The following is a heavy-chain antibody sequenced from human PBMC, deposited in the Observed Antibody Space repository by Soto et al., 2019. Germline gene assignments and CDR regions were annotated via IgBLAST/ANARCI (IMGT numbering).Heavy chain of an antibody. CDR2: INAGNGNT. D-gene: IGHD6-19*01. J-gene: IGHJ6*02. Sequence: GASVKVSCKASGYTFTSYAMHWVRQAPGQRLEWMGWINAGNGNTKYSQKFQGRVTITRDTSASTAYMELSSLRSEDTAVYYCARDSGGASPYSSGWSPPNYYYYYGMDVWGQGTTVTVSS. CDR1: GYTFTSYA. CDR3: ARDSGGASPYSSGWSPPNYYYYYGMDV. V-gene: IGHV1-3*01.